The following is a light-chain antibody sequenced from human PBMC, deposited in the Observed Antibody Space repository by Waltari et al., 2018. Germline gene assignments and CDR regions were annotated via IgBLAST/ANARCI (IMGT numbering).Light chain of an antibody. CDR3: CSYAGSSTFEV. J-gene: IGLJ1*01. V-gene: IGLV2-23*03. Sequence: QSALPQPAPVSGSPGQSITISCTGPSSDVGSYNLVPWYQQHPGKAPKLMIYEGSKRPSGVSNRFSGSKSADTASLTISGLQAEDEADYYCCSYAGSSTFEVFGTGTKVTVL. CDR1: SSDVGSYNL. CDR2: EGS.